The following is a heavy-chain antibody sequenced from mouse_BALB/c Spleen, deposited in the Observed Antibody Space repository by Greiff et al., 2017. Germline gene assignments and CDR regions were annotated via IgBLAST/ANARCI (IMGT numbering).Heavy chain of an antibody. CDR3: ARDPHFTTVGYFDV. CDR1: GYTFTSYW. Sequence: DLVKPGASVKLSCKASGYTFTSYWINWIKQRPGQGLEWIGRIAPGSGSTYYNEMFKGKATLTVDTSSSTAYIQLSSLSSEDSAVYFCARDPHFTTVGYFDVWGAGTTVTVSS. V-gene: IGHV1S41*01. J-gene: IGHJ1*01. CDR2: IAPGSGST. D-gene: IGHD1-1*01.